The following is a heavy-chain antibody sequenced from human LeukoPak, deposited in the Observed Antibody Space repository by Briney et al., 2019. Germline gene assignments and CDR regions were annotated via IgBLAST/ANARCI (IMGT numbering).Heavy chain of an antibody. CDR1: GFTFSSYS. Sequence: GGSLRLSCAASGFTFSSYSMNWVRQAPGKGLEWVSYISSSSSTIYYADSVKGRFTISRDNAKNSLYLQMNSLRAEDAAVYYCTYGSGSYANHWGQGTLVTVSS. CDR2: ISSSSSTI. CDR3: TYGSGSYANH. V-gene: IGHV3-48*01. D-gene: IGHD3-10*01. J-gene: IGHJ5*02.